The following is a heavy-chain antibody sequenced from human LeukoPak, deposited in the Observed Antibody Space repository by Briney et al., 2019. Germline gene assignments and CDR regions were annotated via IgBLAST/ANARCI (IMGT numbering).Heavy chain of an antibody. CDR1: GFPFSSYW. Sequence: GGSLRLSCEASGFPFSSYWMHWVRQAPGKGLVWVSRINSDGISTAYADSVKGRFTISRDNAKNTLFLQMNSLRADDTAVYYCARDSTYSGYDPDWYFDLWGRGTLVTVSS. V-gene: IGHV3-74*01. CDR2: INSDGIST. D-gene: IGHD5-12*01. CDR3: ARDSTYSGYDPDWYFDL. J-gene: IGHJ2*01.